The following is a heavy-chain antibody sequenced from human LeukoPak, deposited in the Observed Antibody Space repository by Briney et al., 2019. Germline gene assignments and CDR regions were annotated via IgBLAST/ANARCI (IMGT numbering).Heavy chain of an antibody. Sequence: GGSLRLSCAASGFTFSSYAMSWVRQAPGKGLEWDSAISGSGGSTYYADSVKGRFTISRDNSKNTLYLQMNSLRAEDTAVYYCAKVSLHDYVWGSLSGFDYWGQGTLVTVSS. V-gene: IGHV3-23*01. CDR2: ISGSGGST. CDR1: GFTFSSYA. J-gene: IGHJ4*02. CDR3: AKVSLHDYVWGSLSGFDY. D-gene: IGHD3-16*01.